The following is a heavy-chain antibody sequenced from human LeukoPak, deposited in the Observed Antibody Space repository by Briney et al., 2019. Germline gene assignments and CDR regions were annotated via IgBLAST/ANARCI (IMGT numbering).Heavy chain of an antibody. CDR1: GFTFSTYC. CDR2: ICPDGTVT. CDR3: AKSPYSSSWYGDY. D-gene: IGHD6-13*01. Sequence: GGSLRLSCAASGFTFSTYCMHWVRQAPGKGPMWVSRICPDGTVTNYADSVKARFIISRDNARNTVYLQMNSLRAEDTAVYYCAKSPYSSSWYGDYWGQGTLVTVSS. V-gene: IGHV3-74*01. J-gene: IGHJ4*02.